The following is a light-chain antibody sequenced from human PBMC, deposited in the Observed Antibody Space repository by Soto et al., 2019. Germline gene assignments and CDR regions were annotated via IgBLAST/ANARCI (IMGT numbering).Light chain of an antibody. V-gene: IGLV1-40*01. CDR1: SSNIGAGYD. Sequence: QSLLTQPPSVSVAPGQVVTISCNGSSSNIGAGYDVHWYQQLPGTAPKLLIYGNSNRPSGVPDRFSGSKSGTSASLAITGLQAEDEADYYCQSYDSSLSGYVFGTGNKVT. J-gene: IGLJ1*01. CDR3: QSYDSSLSGYV. CDR2: GNS.